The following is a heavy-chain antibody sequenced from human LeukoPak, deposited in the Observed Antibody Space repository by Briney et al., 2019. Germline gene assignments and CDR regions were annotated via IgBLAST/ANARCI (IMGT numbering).Heavy chain of an antibody. Sequence: GGSLRPSCAASGFTFSSYWMHWVRQAPGKGLVWVSRINSDGSSTSYADSVKGRFTISRDNAKNTLYLQMNSLRAEDTAVYYCARDPSSGWYRAFDYWGQGTLVTVSS. CDR1: GFTFSSYW. J-gene: IGHJ4*02. CDR3: ARDPSSGWYRAFDY. CDR2: INSDGSST. D-gene: IGHD6-19*01. V-gene: IGHV3-74*01.